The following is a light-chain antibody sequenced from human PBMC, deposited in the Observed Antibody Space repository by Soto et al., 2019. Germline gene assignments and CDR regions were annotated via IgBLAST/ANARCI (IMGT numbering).Light chain of an antibody. CDR3: QSYDSSLSAYG. J-gene: IGLJ1*01. V-gene: IGLV1-40*01. Sequence: QSVLTQPPSVSGAPGQRVTISCTGSSSNIGAGYDVHWYQQLPGTDPKLLIYGNSNRPSGVPDRFSGSKSGTSASLAITGLQAEDEADYYCQSYDSSLSAYGFGTGTKLTV. CDR2: GNS. CDR1: SSNIGAGYD.